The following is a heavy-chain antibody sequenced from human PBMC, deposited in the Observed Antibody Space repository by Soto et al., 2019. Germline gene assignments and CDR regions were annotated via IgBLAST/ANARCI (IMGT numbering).Heavy chain of an antibody. CDR2: TYYRSKWYN. J-gene: IGHJ6*02. CDR3: ARDLGHPGYYYGMDV. Sequence: SQTLSLTCAISGDSVSPNPPPPNWIRQSPSRGLEWLGRTYYRSKWYNDYAVSVKSRITINPDTSKNQFSLQLNSVTPEDTAVYYCARDLGHPGYYYGMDVWGQGTTVTVSS. CDR1: GDSVSPNPPP. V-gene: IGHV6-1*01.